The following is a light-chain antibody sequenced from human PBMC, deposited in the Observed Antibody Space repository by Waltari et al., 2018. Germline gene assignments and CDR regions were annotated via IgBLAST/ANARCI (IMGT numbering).Light chain of an antibody. CDR2: DAS. V-gene: IGKV3-15*01. Sequence: EILMTQSPATLSGSPGERATLSCRASQSVSSNLAWYQQKPGQALRLLIYDASTRAPSTPARFRGSGSGTEFALTISSLQSEDSAVYYCQQYNHWPPITFGQGTRLEIK. J-gene: IGKJ5*01. CDR3: QQYNHWPPIT. CDR1: QSVSSN.